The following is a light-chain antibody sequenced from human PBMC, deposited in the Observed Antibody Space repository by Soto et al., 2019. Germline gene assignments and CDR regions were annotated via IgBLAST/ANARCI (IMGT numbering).Light chain of an antibody. V-gene: IGKV2-28*01. Sequence: DILMTQSPLSLPVTPGAPASISGRSSQILLHSNGYNYLDWYLQKPGQSPQLLICMGYNRASGVTDRFSGSGSGTDFTLTISRVEAEDFGVYYCMQTLQSPWTFGQGTKVEIK. CDR3: MQTLQSPWT. CDR1: QILLHSNGYNY. J-gene: IGKJ1*01. CDR2: MGY.